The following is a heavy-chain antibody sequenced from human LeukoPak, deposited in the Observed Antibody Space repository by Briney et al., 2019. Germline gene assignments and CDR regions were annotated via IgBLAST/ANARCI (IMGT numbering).Heavy chain of an antibody. V-gene: IGHV1-2*02. J-gene: IGHJ4*02. CDR3: ARGGYSSGWSPPRRFDY. Sequence: ASVKVSCKASGYTFTGYYMHWVRQAPGQGLEWMGWINPNSGGTNYAQKFQGRVTMTRDTSISTAYMELRSLRSDDTAVYYCARGGYSSGWSPPRRFDYWGQGTLVTVSS. D-gene: IGHD6-19*01. CDR2: INPNSGGT. CDR1: GYTFTGYY.